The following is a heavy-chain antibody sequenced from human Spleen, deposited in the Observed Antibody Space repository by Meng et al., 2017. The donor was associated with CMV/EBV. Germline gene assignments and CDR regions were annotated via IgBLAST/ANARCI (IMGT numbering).Heavy chain of an antibody. J-gene: IGHJ4*02. CDR3: ARAGGGDSLVFDY. CDR2: TWYKSKWSH. CDR1: GDSVSSNSAA. V-gene: IGHV6-1*01. Sequence: SCAISGDSVSSNSAAWNWIRQSPSRGLEWLGRTWYKSKWSHDYAVSVKSRITINPDTSKNQFSLQLNSATPEDTAVYYCARAGGGDSLVFDYWGQGTLVTVSS. D-gene: IGHD2-21*02.